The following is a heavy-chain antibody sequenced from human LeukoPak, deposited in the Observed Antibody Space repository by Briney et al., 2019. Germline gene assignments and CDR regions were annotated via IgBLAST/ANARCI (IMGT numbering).Heavy chain of an antibody. V-gene: IGHV3-21*01. J-gene: IGHJ6*03. Sequence: GGSLRLSCAASGFTFSSYSMNWVRQAPGKGLEWVSSISSSSSYIYYADSVKGRFTISRDNAKNSLYLQMNSLRAEETAVYYCARGGRKSRGVDIVRKKETGYYYYMDVWGKGTTVTVSS. D-gene: IGHD2-15*01. CDR3: ARGGRKSRGVDIVRKKETGYYYYMDV. CDR1: GFTFSSYS. CDR2: ISSSSSYI.